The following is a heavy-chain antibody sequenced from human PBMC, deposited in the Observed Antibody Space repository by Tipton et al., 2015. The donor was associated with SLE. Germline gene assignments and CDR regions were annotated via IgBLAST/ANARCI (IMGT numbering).Heavy chain of an antibody. CDR1: GGSISSGGYS. D-gene: IGHD6-6*01. CDR2: IYHSGTT. V-gene: IGHV4-30-2*01. Sequence: TLSLTCAVSGGSISSGGYSWSWIRQPPGKGLEWIGYIYHSGTTYYNPSPKSRVTISVDRSKNHFSLKLSSVTAADTAVYYCARVGSSHYYYYYYLDVWGKGTTVTVSS. J-gene: IGHJ6*03. CDR3: ARVGSSHYYYYYYLDV.